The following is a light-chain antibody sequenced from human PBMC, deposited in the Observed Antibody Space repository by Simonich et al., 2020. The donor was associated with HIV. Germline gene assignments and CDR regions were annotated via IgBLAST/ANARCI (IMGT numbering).Light chain of an antibody. CDR1: RSVLYSSNNKNY. J-gene: IGKJ1*01. CDR3: QQYYNSPLT. Sequence: DIVMTQSPDSLAVSLGERATINCKTSRSVLYSSNNKNYLSWYQKKPGQPPTLLLDWATTRESGVPDRFSGSGSGTDFTLTISSLQAEDVAVYYCQQYYNSPLTFGQGTNVEVK. CDR2: WAT. V-gene: IGKV4-1*01.